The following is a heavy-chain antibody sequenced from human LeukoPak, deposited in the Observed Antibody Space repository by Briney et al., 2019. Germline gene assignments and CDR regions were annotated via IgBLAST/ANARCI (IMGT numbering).Heavy chain of an antibody. Sequence: PGGSLRLSCAASGFTFSSYAMSWVRQAPGKGLEWVSGINWNGGSTGYADSVKGRFTISRDNAKNSLYLQMNSLRAEDTALYYCASMPRFRVVVYYFDYWGQGTLVTVSS. CDR2: INWNGGST. CDR3: ASMPRFRVVVYYFDY. D-gene: IGHD2-15*01. J-gene: IGHJ4*02. CDR1: GFTFSSYA. V-gene: IGHV3-20*04.